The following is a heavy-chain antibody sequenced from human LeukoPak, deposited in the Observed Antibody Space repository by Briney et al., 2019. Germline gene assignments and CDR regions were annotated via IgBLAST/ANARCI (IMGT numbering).Heavy chain of an antibody. CDR2: ISSSSSYI. CDR3: ARDQKRDGMDV. J-gene: IGHJ6*02. Sequence: GGSLRLSCAASGFTFSDYYMNWVRQAPGKGLEWVSSISSSSSYIYYADSVKGRFTISRDNAKNSLYLQMNSLRAEDTAVYYCARDQKRDGMDVWGQGTTVTVS. CDR1: GFTFSDYY. V-gene: IGHV3-21*01.